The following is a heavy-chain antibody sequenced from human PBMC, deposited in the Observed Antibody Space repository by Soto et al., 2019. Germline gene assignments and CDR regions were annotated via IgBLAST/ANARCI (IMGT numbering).Heavy chain of an antibody. J-gene: IGHJ6*02. Sequence: QVQLQESGPGLVKPSETLSLTCTVSGGSISSYYWSWIRQPPGKGLEWIGYIYYSGSTNYNPSLKSRVTISVDTSKNQFSLKLSSVTAADTAVYYCARDIYDILTGYYYGMDVWGQVTTVTVSS. CDR2: IYYSGST. CDR3: ARDIYDILTGYYYGMDV. D-gene: IGHD3-9*01. V-gene: IGHV4-59*01. CDR1: GGSISSYY.